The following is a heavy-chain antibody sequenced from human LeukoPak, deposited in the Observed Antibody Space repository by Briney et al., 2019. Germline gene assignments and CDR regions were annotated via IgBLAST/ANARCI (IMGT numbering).Heavy chain of an antibody. D-gene: IGHD2-15*01. CDR2: IYSSGSA. CDR3: ARHPCIGGGCPNPFDP. Sequence: NPSETLSLTCTVSGGSISSYYWSWIRQPPGKGLEWIGYIYSSGSASYNPSFKSRVTVSVDTSKNQFSLKLSSVTAADTAVYYCARHPCIGGGCPNPFDPWGQGTLVTVSS. CDR1: GGSISSYY. J-gene: IGHJ5*02. V-gene: IGHV4-59*08.